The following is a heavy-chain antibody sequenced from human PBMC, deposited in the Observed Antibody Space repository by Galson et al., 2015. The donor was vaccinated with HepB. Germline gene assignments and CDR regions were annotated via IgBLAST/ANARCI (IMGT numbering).Heavy chain of an antibody. D-gene: IGHD2-8*01. J-gene: IGHJ4*02. CDR2: ISAYNGNT. CDR1: GSTFTSYG. Sequence: SVKVSCKASGSTFTSYGISWVRQAPGQGLEWMGWISAYNGNTNYAQKLQGRVTMTTDTSTSTAYMELRSLRSDDTAVYYCARAVLPMGAHDYWGQGTLVTVSS. CDR3: ARAVLPMGAHDY. V-gene: IGHV1-18*01.